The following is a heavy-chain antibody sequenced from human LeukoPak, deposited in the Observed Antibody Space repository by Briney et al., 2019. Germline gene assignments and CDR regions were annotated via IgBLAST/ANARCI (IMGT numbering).Heavy chain of an antibody. Sequence: SETLSLTCTVSGGSISSGDYYWSWIRQPPGKGLEWIGYIYYSGGTYYNPSLKSRVTISVDTSKNQFSLKLSSVTAADTAVYYCARSNWNDVGDYWGQGTLVTVSS. J-gene: IGHJ4*02. CDR2: IYYSGGT. CDR1: GGSISSGDYY. D-gene: IGHD1-1*01. CDR3: ARSNWNDVGDY. V-gene: IGHV4-30-4*08.